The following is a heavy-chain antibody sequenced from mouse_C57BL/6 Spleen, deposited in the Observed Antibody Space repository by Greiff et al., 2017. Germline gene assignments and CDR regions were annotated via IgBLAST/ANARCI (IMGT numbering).Heavy chain of an antibody. CDR1: GFTFSSYA. CDR2: ISDGGSYT. V-gene: IGHV5-4*01. CDR3: ARDGSYSNYVSWFAY. J-gene: IGHJ3*01. Sequence: EVKLMESGGGLVKPGGSLKLSCAASGFTFSSYAMSWVRQTPEKRLEWVATISDGGSYTYYPDNVKGRFTISRDNAKNNLYLQMSHLKSEDTAMYYCARDGSYSNYVSWFAYWGQGTLVTVSA. D-gene: IGHD2-5*01.